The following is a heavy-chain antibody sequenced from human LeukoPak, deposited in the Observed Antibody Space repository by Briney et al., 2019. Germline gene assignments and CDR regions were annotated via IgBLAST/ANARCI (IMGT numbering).Heavy chain of an antibody. CDR1: GGSISSSSYY. D-gene: IGHD2-2*01. Sequence: PSETLSLTCTVSGGSISSSSYYWGWIRQPPGKGLEWIGSIYYSGSTYYNPSLKSRVTISVDTSKNQFSLKLSSVTAAGTAVYYCASYCSSTSCYETPWGQGTLVSVSS. J-gene: IGHJ5*02. CDR2: IYYSGST. CDR3: ASYCSSTSCYETP. V-gene: IGHV4-39*07.